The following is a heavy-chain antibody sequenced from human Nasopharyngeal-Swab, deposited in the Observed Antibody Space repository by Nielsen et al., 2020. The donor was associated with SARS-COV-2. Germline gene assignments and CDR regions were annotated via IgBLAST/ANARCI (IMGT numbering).Heavy chain of an antibody. CDR1: GGSINSGGYY. CDR2: TYYSGST. D-gene: IGHD3-16*02. V-gene: IGHV4-31*03. CDR3: ARRGDYVWGSYRLSLAFDI. J-gene: IGHJ3*02. Sequence: SETLSLTCTVSGGSINSGGYYWSWIRQHPGNGLEWIGYTYYSGSTYYNPSLKSRVTITVDTSKNQFSLKLSSVTAADTAVYYCARRGDYVWGSYRLSLAFDIWGQGTMVTVSS.